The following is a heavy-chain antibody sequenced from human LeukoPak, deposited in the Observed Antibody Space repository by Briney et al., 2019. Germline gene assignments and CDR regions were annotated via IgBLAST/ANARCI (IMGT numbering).Heavy chain of an antibody. J-gene: IGHJ4*02. CDR2: ISNSGNTK. Sequence: GSLRLSCGASGFTFSNYEMNWIRQAPGKGLEWISYISNSGNTKYYAGSVKRRFSISRDNANNSVYLQMNNLRAEDTPVYCCAAVIDCWGQGTLVTVSS. CDR3: AAVIDC. V-gene: IGHV3-48*03. CDR1: GFTFSNYE.